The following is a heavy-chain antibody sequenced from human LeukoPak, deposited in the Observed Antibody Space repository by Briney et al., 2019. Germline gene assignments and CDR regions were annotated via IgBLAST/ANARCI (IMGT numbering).Heavy chain of an antibody. CDR2: ISGDGGRK. V-gene: IGHV3-43*02. J-gene: IGHJ3*02. CDR3: AKDGGGTFDI. D-gene: IGHD2-15*01. CDR1: GFTFDDYA. Sequence: GGSLRLSCAASGFTFDDYAMHWVRQAPGKGLEWVSLISGDGGRKCYGDPVKGRFIISRDNSRNSLHLQMSSLRTEDTALYYCAKDGGGTFDIWGRGTMVTVSS.